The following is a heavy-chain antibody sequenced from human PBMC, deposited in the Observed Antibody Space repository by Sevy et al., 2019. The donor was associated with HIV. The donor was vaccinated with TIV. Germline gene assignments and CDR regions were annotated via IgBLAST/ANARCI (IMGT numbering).Heavy chain of an antibody. CDR2: IDSDGSA. CDR1: GFTVSDNY. D-gene: IGHD3-22*01. J-gene: IGHJ6*02. V-gene: IGHV3-66*01. Sequence: GESLKISCAASGFTVSDNYMAWVRLAPGKGLEWVSLIDSDGSAYYADSVKGRFTISRENVKNTFYLKINALRAEDTGLYFCARDRYYDASGYYYYYYGMDVWGQGTTVTVSS. CDR3: ARDRYYDASGYYYYYYGMDV.